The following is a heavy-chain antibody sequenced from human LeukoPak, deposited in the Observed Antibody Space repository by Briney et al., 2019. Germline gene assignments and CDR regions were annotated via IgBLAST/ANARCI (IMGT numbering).Heavy chain of an antibody. D-gene: IGHD4-17*01. CDR3: VKEGPHWTVTPGD. J-gene: IGHJ4*02. V-gene: IGHV3-23*01. CDR2: IDGGAVKT. Sequence: GGSLRLSCIASGFRFDAFTIGWVRQAPGKGLEWVSGIDGGAVKTYFADSVKGRFTISRDNSKNTVHLQMNSLRAEDTGVYYCVKEGPHWTVTPGDWGQGTLVIVSS. CDR1: GFRFDAFT.